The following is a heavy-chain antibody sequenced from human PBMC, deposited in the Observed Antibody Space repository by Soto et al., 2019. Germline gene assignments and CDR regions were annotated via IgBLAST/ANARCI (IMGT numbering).Heavy chain of an antibody. V-gene: IGHV4-39*01. CDR2: IFFTGNI. D-gene: IGHD2-15*01. CDR1: GASLSSISYY. CDR3: ASRHCSGGSCYSPGFDS. Sequence: SETLSLTCTVSGASLSSISYYWGWIRQPPGKGLEWVGSIFFTGNIYYNPSLKSRVTISVDTSRNQFSLMVNSVTAADTAVYYCASRHCSGGSCYSPGFDSWGQGALVTVSS. J-gene: IGHJ4*02.